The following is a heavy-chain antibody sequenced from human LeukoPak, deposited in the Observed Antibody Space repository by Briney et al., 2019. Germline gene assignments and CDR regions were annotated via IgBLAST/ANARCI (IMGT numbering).Heavy chain of an antibody. CDR2: IYT. V-gene: IGHV4-4*07. CDR1: GASISSSY. D-gene: IGHD3-10*01. CDR3: ARDTDYGPGSYYSP. J-gene: IGHJ5*02. Sequence: MPSETLSLTCTVSGASISSSYWSWIRQPAGKGLEWIGRIYTNYNPSLESRVTMSVDTSKNQFSLKLSSVTAADTAVYYCARDTDYGPGSYYSPWGQGTLVTVSS.